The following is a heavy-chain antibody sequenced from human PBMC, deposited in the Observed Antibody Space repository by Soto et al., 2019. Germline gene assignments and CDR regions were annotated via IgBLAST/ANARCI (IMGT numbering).Heavy chain of an antibody. CDR2: IIPIFGTA. J-gene: IGHJ4*02. D-gene: IGHD6-13*01. CDR3: ARSGIAAAGHFDY. Sequence: SVKVSCKASGGTFSSYAISWVRQAPGQGLEWMGGIIPIFGTANYAQKFQGRVTTTADESTSTAYMELSSLRSEDTAVYYCARSGIAAAGHFDYWGQGTLVTVSS. CDR1: GGTFSSYA. V-gene: IGHV1-69*13.